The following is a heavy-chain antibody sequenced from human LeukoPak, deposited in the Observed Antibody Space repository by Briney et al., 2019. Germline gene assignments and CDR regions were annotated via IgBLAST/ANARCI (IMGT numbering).Heavy chain of an antibody. CDR3: ARVGVATISSYFDY. Sequence: SETLSLTCAVYGGSFSGYYWSWIRQPPGKGLEWSGEINHSGSTNYNPSLKSRVTISVDTSKNQFSLKLSSVTAADTAVYYCARVGVATISSYFDYWGQGTLVTVSS. CDR2: INHSGST. CDR1: GGSFSGYY. D-gene: IGHD5-12*01. J-gene: IGHJ4*02. V-gene: IGHV4-34*01.